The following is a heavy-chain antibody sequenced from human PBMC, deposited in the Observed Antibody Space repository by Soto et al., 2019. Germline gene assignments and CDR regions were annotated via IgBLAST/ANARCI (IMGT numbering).Heavy chain of an antibody. CDR1: GFTFSNYA. CDR2: LSGSGDST. CDR3: AKDWNSNGYGDFDY. Sequence: GGSLRLSCAASGFTFSNYAINWVRQAPGKGLEWVSALSGSGDSTYYADSVKGRFTISRDNSKNTLYLQMNSLRAEDTAVYYCAKDWNSNGYGDFDYWGQGTLVTVSS. D-gene: IGHD5-18*01. J-gene: IGHJ4*02. V-gene: IGHV3-23*01.